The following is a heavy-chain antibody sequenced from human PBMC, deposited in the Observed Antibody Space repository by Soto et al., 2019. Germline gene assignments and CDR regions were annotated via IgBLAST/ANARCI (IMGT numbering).Heavy chain of an antibody. CDR2: IYHSGST. CDR3: ARVVVGYYYGMDV. Sequence: QVQLQESGPGLVKPSGTLSLTCAVSGGSISSSNWWSWVRQPPGKGLEWIGEIYHSGSTNYNPSLKSRVTISVDKSKSQFSLKLSSVTAADSAVDYCARVVVGYYYGMDVWGQGTTVTVSS. J-gene: IGHJ6*02. D-gene: IGHD3-22*01. V-gene: IGHV4-4*02. CDR1: GGSISSSNW.